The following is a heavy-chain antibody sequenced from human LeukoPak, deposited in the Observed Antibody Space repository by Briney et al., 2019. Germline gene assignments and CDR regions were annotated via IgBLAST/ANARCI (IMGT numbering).Heavy chain of an antibody. CDR3: ARSISGTMVYFDF. Sequence: SETLSLTCTVSGGSISSYYWSWIRQPPGKGLEWIGYMYYSGSTNYNPSLRSRVTMSIDTSKNQFSLKLSSVTAADTAVYYCARSISGTMVYFDFWGQGTLVTVSS. J-gene: IGHJ4*02. V-gene: IGHV4-59*08. CDR1: GGSISSYY. CDR2: MYYSGST. D-gene: IGHD1-7*01.